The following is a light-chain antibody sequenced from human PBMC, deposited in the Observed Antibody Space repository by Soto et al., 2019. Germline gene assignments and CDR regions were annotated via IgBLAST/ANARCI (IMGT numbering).Light chain of an antibody. V-gene: IGLV1-44*01. Sequence: QSVLTQPPSASGTPGQRVTIFCSGSSSNIGSNTVNWYQQLPGTAPKLLMYRNNQRPSEIPDRFSGSKSGTSASLAISGLQSEDEADYYCAAWDDSLNGPVFGGGTKLTVL. CDR3: AAWDDSLNGPV. CDR1: SSNIGSNT. CDR2: RNN. J-gene: IGLJ2*01.